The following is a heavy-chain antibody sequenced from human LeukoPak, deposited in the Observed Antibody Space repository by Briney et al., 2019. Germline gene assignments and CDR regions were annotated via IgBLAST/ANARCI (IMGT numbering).Heavy chain of an antibody. CDR1: GFTFSSYW. Sequence: GGSLRLSCAASGFTFSSYWMSWVRQAPGKGLEWVANIKQDGSEKYYVDSVKGRFTIPRDNAKNSLYLQMNSLRAEDTAVYYCARGPAANSGSYYVGDNWGQGSLVIVSS. CDR2: IKQDGSEK. J-gene: IGHJ4*02. CDR3: ARGPAANSGSYYVGDN. D-gene: IGHD1-26*01. V-gene: IGHV3-7*01.